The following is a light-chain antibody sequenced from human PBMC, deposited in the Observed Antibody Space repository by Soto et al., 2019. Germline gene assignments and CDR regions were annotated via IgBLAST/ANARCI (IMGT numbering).Light chain of an antibody. J-gene: IGLJ3*02. Sequence: QSVLTQPASVSGSPGQSITISCTGTSNDIGGYNFVSWYQQHPGKAPKLIIYEVSNRPSGVSDRFSGSKSGNTASLTISGLQAEDETDYYCISYTSSSSWVFGGGTKVTVL. V-gene: IGLV2-14*01. CDR3: ISYTSSSSWV. CDR2: EVS. CDR1: SNDIGGYNF.